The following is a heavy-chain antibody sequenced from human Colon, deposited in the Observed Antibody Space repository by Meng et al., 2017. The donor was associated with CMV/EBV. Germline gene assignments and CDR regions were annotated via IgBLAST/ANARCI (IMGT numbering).Heavy chain of an antibody. D-gene: IGHD2-2*01. Sequence: TLSLTCTVSGGSISGGSISTYYWTWIRQSPGKGLEYIGYIYYRGSTNYNYNPSLKSRVTISVDTSKNQVSLKLRSVTAADTAVYYCARELAGQPPNAYDIWGQGTMVTVSS. CDR3: ARELAGQPPNAYDI. CDR1: GGSISGGSISTYY. V-gene: IGHV4-61*01. J-gene: IGHJ3*02. CDR2: IYYRGST.